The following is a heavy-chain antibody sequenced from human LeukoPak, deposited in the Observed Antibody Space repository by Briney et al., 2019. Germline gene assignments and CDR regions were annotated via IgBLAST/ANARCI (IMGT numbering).Heavy chain of an antibody. J-gene: IGHJ4*02. CDR1: GYTFTGYY. D-gene: IGHD6-13*01. CDR2: INPNSGGT. V-gene: IGHV1-2*02. Sequence: ASVKVSCKASGYTFTGYYTHWVRQAPGQGLEWMGWINPNSGGTNYAQKFQGRVIMTRDTSISTAYMELSRLRSDDTAVYYCAREVSRSNFDYWGQGALVTVSS. CDR3: AREVSRSNFDY.